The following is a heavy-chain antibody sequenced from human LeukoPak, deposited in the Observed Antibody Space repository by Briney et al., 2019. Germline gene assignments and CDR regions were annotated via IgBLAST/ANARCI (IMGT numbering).Heavy chain of an antibody. V-gene: IGHV1-18*01. CDR3: ARGDGYCSGGSCMIFDY. J-gene: IGHJ4*02. CDR2: ISAYTDKT. CDR1: GYTFTNYG. D-gene: IGHD2-15*01. Sequence: ASVEVSCKASGYTFTNYGITWARQASGQGLEWMGWISAYTDKTNYAQKFQGRVTMTTDTSTTTAYMELRSLRSDDTAIYYCARGDGYCSGGSCMIFDYWGQGTLVTVSS.